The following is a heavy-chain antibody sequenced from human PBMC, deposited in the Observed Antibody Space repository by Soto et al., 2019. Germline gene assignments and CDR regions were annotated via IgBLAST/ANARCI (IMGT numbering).Heavy chain of an antibody. J-gene: IGHJ5*02. Sequence: ESQLVESGGGLVQPGRSLRLSCEASGFIFKNYAMVWVRQGPGKGLEWVSSISWNSGNLDYGDSVKGRFTISRDNAKKSLYLQMNSLRTEDTAWDFCAKAPVYGSGGWFDPWGQGTLVTVSS. CDR2: ISWNSGNL. V-gene: IGHV3-9*01. CDR3: AKAPVYGSGGWFDP. CDR1: GFIFKNYA. D-gene: IGHD3-10*01.